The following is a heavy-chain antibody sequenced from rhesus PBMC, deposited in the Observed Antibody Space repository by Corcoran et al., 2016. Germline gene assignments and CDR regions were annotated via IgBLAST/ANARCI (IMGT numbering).Heavy chain of an antibody. D-gene: IGHD4-29*01. V-gene: IGHV4-169*02. Sequence: QLQLQESGPGLVKPSETLSVTCAVSGGSISSSYWSWHRQAPGKGLEWIGYIYGSGSSTNYNPSLKSRVTLSVDTSKNQLSLKLSSVTAADTAVYYCASPLRSIDYWGQGVLVTVSS. J-gene: IGHJ4*01. CDR1: GGSISSSY. CDR2: IYGSGSST. CDR3: ASPLRSIDY.